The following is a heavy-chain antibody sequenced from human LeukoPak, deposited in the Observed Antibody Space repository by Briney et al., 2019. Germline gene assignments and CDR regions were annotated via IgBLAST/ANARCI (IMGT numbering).Heavy chain of an antibody. CDR1: GGSISSYY. Sequence: KPSETLSLTCTVSGGSISSYYWSWIRQPPGKGLEWIGYIYCSGSTNYNPSLKSRVTISVDTSKNQFSLKLSSVTAADTAVYYCARDASYYDFWSGYPRPYGMDVWGQGTTVTVSS. CDR3: ARDASYYDFWSGYPRPYGMDV. V-gene: IGHV4-59*01. J-gene: IGHJ6*02. D-gene: IGHD3-3*01. CDR2: IYCSGST.